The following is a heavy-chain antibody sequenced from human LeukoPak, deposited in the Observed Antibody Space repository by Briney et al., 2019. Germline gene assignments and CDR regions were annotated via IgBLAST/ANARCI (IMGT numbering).Heavy chain of an antibody. CDR2: IYYSGST. D-gene: IGHD3-10*01. Sequence: SETLSLTCTVSGGSISSYYWSWIRQPPGKGLEWIGYIYYSGSTNYNPSLKSRVTISVDTSKNQFSLKLSSVTAADTAVYYCARDIMVRGVISRQGYWGQGTLVTVSS. CDR1: GGSISSYY. CDR3: ARDIMVRGVISRQGY. J-gene: IGHJ4*02. V-gene: IGHV4-59*01.